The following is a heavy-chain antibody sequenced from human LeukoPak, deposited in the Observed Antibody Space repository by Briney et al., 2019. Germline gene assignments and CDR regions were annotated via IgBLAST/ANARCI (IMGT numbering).Heavy chain of an antibody. V-gene: IGHV1-3*01. Sequence: ASVKVSCKASGYTFTSYAMHWVRQAPGQRLEWMGWINAGNGNTKYSQKFQGRVTITRDTSASTAYMELSSLRSEDTAVYYCARDRARGSYGDFPVDYWGQGTLVTVSS. CDR3: ARDRARGSYGDFPVDY. D-gene: IGHD4-17*01. J-gene: IGHJ4*02. CDR2: INAGNGNT. CDR1: GYTFTSYA.